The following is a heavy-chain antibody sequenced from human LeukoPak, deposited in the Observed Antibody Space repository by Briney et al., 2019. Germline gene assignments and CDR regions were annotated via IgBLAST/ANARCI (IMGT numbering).Heavy chain of an antibody. CDR1: GYTFTSYY. J-gene: IGHJ4*02. V-gene: IGHV1-46*01. CDR2: INPSGGST. CDR3: ARYYYDTTVRVSYFDY. Sequence: ASVTVSCTASGYTFTSYYMHWVRQAPGQGLEWMGIINPSGGSTSYAQKSQGRVTMTRDTSTSTVYMELSSLRSEDTAVYYCARYYYDTTVRVSYFDYWGQGTLVTVSS. D-gene: IGHD3-22*01.